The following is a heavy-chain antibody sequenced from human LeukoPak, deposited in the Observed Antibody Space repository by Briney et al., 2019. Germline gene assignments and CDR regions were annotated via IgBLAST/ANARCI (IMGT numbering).Heavy chain of an antibody. D-gene: IGHD3-22*01. CDR2: IKQDGSEK. Sequence: GGSLRLSCAASGFTFSSYWMSWVRQAPGKGLEWVANIKQDGSEKYYVDSVKGRFTISRDNAKNSLYLQMNSLRAEDTAVYYCAKGPDYYDSSGYYYDLSWYFDLWGRGTLVTVSS. J-gene: IGHJ2*01. CDR1: GFTFSSYW. V-gene: IGHV3-7*03. CDR3: AKGPDYYDSSGYYYDLSWYFDL.